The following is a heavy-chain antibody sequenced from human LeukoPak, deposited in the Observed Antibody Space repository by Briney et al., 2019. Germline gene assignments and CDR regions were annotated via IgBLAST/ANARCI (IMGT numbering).Heavy chain of an antibody. V-gene: IGHV4-39*01. J-gene: IGHJ1*01. CDR3: ARRRYYDSTGYLD. Sequence: PSETLSLTYTVSGGSISSSSYYWDWIRQPPGKGLEWMGSIYYSGRTYYNMSLKSRVTISIDTSKNQFSLNLNSVTAADTAVYYCARRRYYDSTGYLDWGQGTLVTVSS. CDR1: GGSISSSSYY. CDR2: IYYSGRT. D-gene: IGHD3-22*01.